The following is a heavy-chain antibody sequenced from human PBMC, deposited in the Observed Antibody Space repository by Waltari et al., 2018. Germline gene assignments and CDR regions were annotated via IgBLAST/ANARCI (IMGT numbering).Heavy chain of an antibody. D-gene: IGHD3-22*01. J-gene: IGHJ4*02. V-gene: IGHV4-38-2*01. Sequence: QVQLQESGPGLVKPSETLSLTCAVSGYSISSGFSWGWTRQPPGTGLECIGFIFHTGSSNYNPSLKSRVTISVDTSENHLSLRLTSVTAADTAVYYCARHGAPYYYDSSGYFRVVDYWGQGTLVTVSS. CDR1: GYSISSGFS. CDR3: ARHGAPYYYDSSGYFRVVDY. CDR2: IFHTGSS.